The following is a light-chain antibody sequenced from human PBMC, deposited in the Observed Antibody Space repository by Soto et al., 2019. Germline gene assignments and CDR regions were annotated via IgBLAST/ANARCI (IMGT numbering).Light chain of an antibody. CDR3: SSYGGRSNLV. CDR1: SSDVGAYKF. V-gene: IGLV2-8*01. J-gene: IGLJ2*01. CDR2: EVN. Sequence: QSALTQPPSASGSPGQSVTISCTGTSSDVGAYKFVSWYQLHPGKAPKLMIYEVNVRPSGVPDRFSGSKSGNTASLTVSGLQVEDEADYYCSSYGGRSNLVFGGGTKRPS.